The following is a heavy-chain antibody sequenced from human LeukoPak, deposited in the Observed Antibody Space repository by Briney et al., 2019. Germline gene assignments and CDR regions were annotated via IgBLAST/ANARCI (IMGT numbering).Heavy chain of an antibody. D-gene: IGHD6-19*01. CDR3: ARQPNEPAIAVPKRGPGNWYFDL. CDR2: IYHTGNT. CDR1: GDSISSYY. V-gene: IGHV4-59*08. J-gene: IGHJ2*01. Sequence: SETLSLTCTVSGDSISSYYWNWIRQFPGRGLEWISYIYHTGNTNYNPSLKSRVSISVDTSKNQFSLKLNSVTAADTAVYYCARQPNEPAIAVPKRGPGNWYFDLWGRGTLITVSS.